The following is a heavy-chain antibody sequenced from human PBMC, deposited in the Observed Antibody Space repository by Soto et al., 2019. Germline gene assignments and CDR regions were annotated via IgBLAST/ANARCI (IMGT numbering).Heavy chain of an antibody. D-gene: IGHD3-3*01. CDR3: ARFEGWSGRIVGYFDY. V-gene: IGHV3-21*01. CDR1: GFTFSSYS. J-gene: IGHJ4*02. CDR2: ISSSSSYI. Sequence: AGGSLRLSCAASGFTFSSYSMNWVRQAPGKGLEWVSSISSSSSYIYYADSVKGRFTISRYNAKNSLYLQMNSLRAEDTAVYYCARFEGWSGRIVGYFDYWGQGTLVTVSS.